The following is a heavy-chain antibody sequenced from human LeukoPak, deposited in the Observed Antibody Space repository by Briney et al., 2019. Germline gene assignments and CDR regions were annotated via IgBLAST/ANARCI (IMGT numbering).Heavy chain of an antibody. CDR3: AKGRSQVATLKKYYYFGMDV. D-gene: IGHD5-12*01. Sequence: GGSLRLSCAASGFTFSRYAMSWVRQAPGKGLEWVSAISGSCGSTYYADSVKGRFTISRDNSKNTPYLQMNSLRAEDTAVYYCAKGRSQVATLKKYYYFGMDVWGQGTTVTVSS. CDR1: GFTFSRYA. J-gene: IGHJ6*02. CDR2: ISGSCGST. V-gene: IGHV3-23*01.